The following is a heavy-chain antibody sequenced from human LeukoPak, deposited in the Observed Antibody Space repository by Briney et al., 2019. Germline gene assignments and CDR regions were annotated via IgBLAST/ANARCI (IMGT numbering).Heavy chain of an antibody. CDR1: GGSISSYY. CDR2: IYYSGST. V-gene: IGHV4-59*01. J-gene: IGHJ6*02. CDR3: ARGSYDFWSGSGSYGMDV. D-gene: IGHD3-3*01. Sequence: SETLSLTCTVSGGSISSYYWSWIRQPPGKGLEWIGYIYYSGSTNYNPSLKSRVTISVDTSKNQFSLKLSPVTAADTAVYYCARGSYDFWSGSGSYGMDVWGQGTTVTVSS.